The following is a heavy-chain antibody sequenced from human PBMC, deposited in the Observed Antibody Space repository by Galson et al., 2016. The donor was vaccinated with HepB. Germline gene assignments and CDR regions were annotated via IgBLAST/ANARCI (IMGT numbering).Heavy chain of an antibody. CDR3: AKQSRDRMSIDHDFWSGALDN. CDR2: ISYDGRNE. Sequence: SLRLSCAASGFTFSDFGMHWVRQTPGKGLEWVAVISYDGRNEYYADSVKGRYTVSRDNSKNTPYLQMNSLRGEETAVYYCAKQSRDRMSIDHDFWSGALDNWGQGTLATVSS. CDR1: GFTFSDFG. J-gene: IGHJ4*02. D-gene: IGHD3-3*01. V-gene: IGHV3-30*18.